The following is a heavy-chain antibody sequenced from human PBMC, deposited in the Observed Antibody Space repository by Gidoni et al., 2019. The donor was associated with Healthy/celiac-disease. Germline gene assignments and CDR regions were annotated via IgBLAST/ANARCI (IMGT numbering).Heavy chain of an antibody. CDR3: ARDSRGYGDYLDI. CDR2: ISYDGSNK. V-gene: IGHV3-30*04. J-gene: IGHJ3*02. CDR1: GFTFSSYA. Sequence: VQLVESGGGVVQPGRSLRLSCAASGFTFSSYAMHWVRQAPGKGLEWVAVISYDGSNKYYADSVKGRFTISRDNSKNTLYLQMNSLRAEDTSVYYCARDSRGYGDYLDIWGQGTMVTVSS. D-gene: IGHD4-17*01.